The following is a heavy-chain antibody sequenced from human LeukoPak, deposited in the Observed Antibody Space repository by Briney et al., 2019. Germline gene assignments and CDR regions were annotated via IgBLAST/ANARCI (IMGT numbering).Heavy chain of an antibody. CDR1: GFTFSSYS. Sequence: GGSLRLSCAASGFTFSSYSMNWVRQAPGKGLEWVSSISSSSSYIYYADSVKGRFTISRDNAKNSLYLQMNSLRAEDTAVYYCARAPHSGNYPDAFDIWGQGTMVTVSS. CDR2: ISSSSSYI. D-gene: IGHD1-26*01. CDR3: ARAPHSGNYPDAFDI. V-gene: IGHV3-21*01. J-gene: IGHJ3*02.